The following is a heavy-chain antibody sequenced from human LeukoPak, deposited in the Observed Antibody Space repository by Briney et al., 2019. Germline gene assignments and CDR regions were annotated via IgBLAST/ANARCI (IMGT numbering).Heavy chain of an antibody. D-gene: IGHD3-22*01. CDR2: INTNTGNP. CDR3: ASWGSGSSGYYPFDY. V-gene: IGHV7-4-1*02. J-gene: IGHJ4*02. CDR1: GYTFTSYA. Sequence: ASVKVSCTASGYTFTSYAMNWVRQAPGQGLEWMGWINTNTGNPTYAQGFTGRFVFSLDTSVSTAYLQISSLKAEDTAVYYCASWGSGSSGYYPFDYWGQGTLVTVSS.